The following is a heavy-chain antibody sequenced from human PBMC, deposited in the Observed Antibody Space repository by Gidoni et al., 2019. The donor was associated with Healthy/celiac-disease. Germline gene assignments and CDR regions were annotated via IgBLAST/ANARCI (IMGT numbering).Heavy chain of an antibody. V-gene: IGHV3-64D*06. J-gene: IGHJ4*02. Sequence: EVQLVESGGGLVQPGGSLRLSCSASGFTFSSYAMHWVRQAPGKGLEYVSAISSNGCSTYYADSVKGRFTISRDNSKNTLYLQMSSLRAEDTAVYYCVKSIAAADQGGYYYFDYWGQGTLVTVSS. D-gene: IGHD6-13*01. CDR3: VKSIAAADQGGYYYFDY. CDR2: ISSNGCST. CDR1: GFTFSSYA.